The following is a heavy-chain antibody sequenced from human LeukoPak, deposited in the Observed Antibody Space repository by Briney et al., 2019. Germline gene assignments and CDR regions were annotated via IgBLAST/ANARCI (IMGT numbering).Heavy chain of an antibody. CDR1: GYTFTGYY. CDR3: ARKEDSSGYYYGY. J-gene: IGHJ4*02. Sequence: ASVKVSCKASGYTFTGYYMHWVRQAPGQGLEWMGWINPNSGGTNYAQKFQGRVTMTRDTSISTAYMELSRLRSDDTAVYYCARKEDSSGYYYGYWGQGTLVTVSS. D-gene: IGHD3-22*01. CDR2: INPNSGGT. V-gene: IGHV1-2*02.